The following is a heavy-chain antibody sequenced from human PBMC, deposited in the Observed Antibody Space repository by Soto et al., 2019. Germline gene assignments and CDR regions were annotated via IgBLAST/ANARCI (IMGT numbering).Heavy chain of an antibody. Sequence: PWGSLRLSGAASGFTFSSDSINWVRQAPGKGLEWVSSISSSSSYIYYSDSVKGRFTISRDNAKNSLYLQMNSLRAEDTAVYYCARGLYNWNDHRWGQGTMVTVS. CDR1: GFTFSSDS. D-gene: IGHD1-20*01. CDR2: ISSSSSYI. J-gene: IGHJ3*01. V-gene: IGHV3-21*01. CDR3: ARGLYNWNDHR.